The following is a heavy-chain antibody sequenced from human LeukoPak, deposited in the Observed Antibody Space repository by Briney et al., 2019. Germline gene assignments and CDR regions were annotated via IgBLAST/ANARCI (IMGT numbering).Heavy chain of an antibody. CDR1: GYTFTDYF. V-gene: IGHV1-2*02. J-gene: IGHJ4*02. CDR2: INPNSGGT. CDR3: ARGTRNDIVVVPAAIPKNFDY. D-gene: IGHD2-2*01. Sequence: ALVKVSCKASGYTFTDYFIHWVRQAPGQGLEWMGWINPNSGGTHCAQKFQGRVTMTRDTSISTAYMELSRLRSDDTAVYYCARGTRNDIVVVPAAIPKNFDYWGQGTLVTVSS.